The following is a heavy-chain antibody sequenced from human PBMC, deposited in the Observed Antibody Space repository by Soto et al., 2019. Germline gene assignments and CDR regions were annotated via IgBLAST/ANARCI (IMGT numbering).Heavy chain of an antibody. Sequence: PGGSLRLSCAASGYALRYYIMNWVRQSPGKGLEWISYTGTSRKYTFYADSVRGRFTISRDDARNSVYLQLNSLRDEDTAVYYCVRDRDWAFDIWGQGTMVTVSS. D-gene: IGHD3-9*01. J-gene: IGHJ3*02. CDR1: GYALRYYI. CDR3: VRDRDWAFDI. V-gene: IGHV3-48*02. CDR2: TGTSRKYT.